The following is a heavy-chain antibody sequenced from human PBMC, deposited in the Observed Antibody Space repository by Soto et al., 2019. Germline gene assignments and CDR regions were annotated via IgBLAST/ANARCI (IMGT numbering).Heavy chain of an antibody. V-gene: IGHV3-7*03. CDR2: IPQDGVDG. CDR3: ARHPLILKGHDIIPGSAV. Sequence: PGGSLRLSCSVSGFTFSMYSMSCVRQGPGKGLEWGAKIPQDGVDGHYADSVKGRFIISRDDGKNSLHRQRNNLRAEDTAGYYCARHPLILKGHDIIPGSAVWGRGVTVSVSS. CDR1: GFTFSMYS. D-gene: IGHD3-10*01. J-gene: IGHJ6*02.